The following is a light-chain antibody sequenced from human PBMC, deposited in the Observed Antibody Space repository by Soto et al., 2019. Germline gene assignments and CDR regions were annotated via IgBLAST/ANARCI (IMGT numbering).Light chain of an antibody. Sequence: QSVLSQPPSTSGTPGQRVTISCSGGTSNIGTYTVSWYQQFPETAPRLLIYGSDRRPSGVPDRFSGSKSGTSASLSIGGLHSEDEAHYYCVAWDDSLDGPTFGGGTQLTVL. CDR3: VAWDDSLDGPT. CDR2: GSD. V-gene: IGLV1-44*01. J-gene: IGLJ2*01. CDR1: TSNIGTYT.